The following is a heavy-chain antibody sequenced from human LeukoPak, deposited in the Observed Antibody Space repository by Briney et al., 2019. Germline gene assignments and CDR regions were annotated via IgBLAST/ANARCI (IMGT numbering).Heavy chain of an antibody. CDR3: ARDWSRSGSGSNYYMDV. CDR1: GYTFTSYY. J-gene: IGHJ6*03. CDR2: INPSGGST. V-gene: IGHV1-46*01. D-gene: IGHD1-26*01. Sequence: GASVKVSCKASGYTFTSYYMHWVRQAPGQGLEWMGIINPSGGSTSYAQKFQGRVTMTRDTSTSTVYMELSSLRSEDTAVYYCARDWSRSGSGSNYYMDVWGKGTTVTISS.